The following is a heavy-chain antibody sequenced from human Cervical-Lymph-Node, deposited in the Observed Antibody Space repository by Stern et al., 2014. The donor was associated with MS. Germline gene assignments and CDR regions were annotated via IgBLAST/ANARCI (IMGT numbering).Heavy chain of an antibody. CDR2: IIPIFGTT. D-gene: IGHD6-19*01. CDR3: AREGPLFEAVAAFYFDY. V-gene: IGHV1-69*01. CDR1: GGTFSSYA. Sequence: QVQLVQSGAEVKKPGSSVKVSCKASGGTFSSYAISWVRQAPGQGLEWLGGIIPIFGTTNYAHNFQGRVTITADEFTTTAYMELSSLRSEDTAVYYCAREGPLFEAVAAFYFDYWGQGTLVTVSS. J-gene: IGHJ4*02.